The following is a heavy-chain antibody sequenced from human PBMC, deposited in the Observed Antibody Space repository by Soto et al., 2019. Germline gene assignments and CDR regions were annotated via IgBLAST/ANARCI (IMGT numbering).Heavy chain of an antibody. V-gene: IGHV4-30-2*01. D-gene: IGHD2-15*01. CDR3: ARELKDGDCSGGSCPRGYGMDV. Sequence: SETLSLTCAVSGGSISSGGYSWSWIRQPPGKGLEWIGYIYHSGSTYYNPSLKSRVTISVDRSTNQFSLKLSSVTAADTAVYYCARELKDGDCSGGSCPRGYGMDVWGQGTTVTVSS. CDR1: GGSISSGGYS. J-gene: IGHJ6*02. CDR2: IYHSGST.